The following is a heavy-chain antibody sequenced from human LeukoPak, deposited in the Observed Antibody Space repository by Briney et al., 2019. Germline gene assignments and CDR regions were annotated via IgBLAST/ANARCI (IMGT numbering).Heavy chain of an antibody. V-gene: IGHV4-39*07. D-gene: IGHD3-10*01. J-gene: IGHJ4*02. CDR1: GGSISSSSYY. CDR3: ATYPMVRGMAFDY. Sequence: PSETLSLTCTVSGGSISSSSYYWGWIRQPPGKGLEWIGSIYYRGSTYYNPSLKNRVTMSVDTSKNQFSLKLSSVTAADTAVYYCATYPMVRGMAFDYWGQGTLVTVSS. CDR2: IYYRGST.